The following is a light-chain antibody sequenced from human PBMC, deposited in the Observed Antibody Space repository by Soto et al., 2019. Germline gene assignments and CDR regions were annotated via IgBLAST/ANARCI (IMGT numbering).Light chain of an antibody. Sequence: QSALTQPRSVSGAPGQSVTISCTGTSSDVGGYNYVSWYQQHPGKAPKLMIYDVSKRPSGVPDRFSGSKSGNTASLTISGLQAEDEADYYCCSYAGNYYVFGTGTKVTVL. CDR3: CSYAGNYYV. CDR1: SSDVGGYNY. V-gene: IGLV2-11*01. J-gene: IGLJ1*01. CDR2: DVS.